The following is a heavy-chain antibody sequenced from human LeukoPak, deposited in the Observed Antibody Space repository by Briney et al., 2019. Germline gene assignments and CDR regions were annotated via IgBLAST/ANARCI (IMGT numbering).Heavy chain of an antibody. CDR1: GGSISSYY. CDR2: IYYSGST. D-gene: IGHD6-19*01. J-gene: IGHJ5*02. V-gene: IGHV4-59*01. CDR3: ARGTTRQWPST. Sequence: PSETLSLTCTVSGGSISSYYWSWIRQPPGKGLEWIGYIYYSGSTNYNPSLKSRVTISVGTSKNQFSLKLSSVTAADTAVYYCARGTTRQWPSTWGQGTLVTVSS.